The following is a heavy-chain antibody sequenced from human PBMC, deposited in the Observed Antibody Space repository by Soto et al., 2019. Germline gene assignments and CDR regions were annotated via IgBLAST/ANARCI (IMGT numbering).Heavy chain of an antibody. CDR2: ISSSSSYI. CDR3: ARRIRAAAGTRVDY. Sequence: GGSLRLSCAASGFTFSSYSMNWVRQAPGKGLEWVSSISSSSSYIYYADSVKGRFTISRDNAKNSLYLQMNSLRAEDTAVYYCARRIRAAAGTRVDYWGQGTLVTVSS. CDR1: GFTFSSYS. V-gene: IGHV3-21*01. J-gene: IGHJ4*02. D-gene: IGHD6-13*01.